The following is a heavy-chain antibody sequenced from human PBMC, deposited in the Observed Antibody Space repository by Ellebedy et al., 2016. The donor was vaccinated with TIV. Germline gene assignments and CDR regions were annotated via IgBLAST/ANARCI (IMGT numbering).Heavy chain of an antibody. CDR3: AGGISVAGTSLGF. CDR2: IYSSGGT. CDR1: GFTFRNYA. D-gene: IGHD6-19*01. V-gene: IGHV3-23*05. Sequence: GGSLRLSCAASGFTFRNYAMTWVRQAPGRGLEWVSTIYSSGGTYYAGSVKGRFTISRDNSKNTLYLQMNSLRAEDTAVYYCAGGISVAGTSLGFWGQGTLVTVSS. J-gene: IGHJ4*02.